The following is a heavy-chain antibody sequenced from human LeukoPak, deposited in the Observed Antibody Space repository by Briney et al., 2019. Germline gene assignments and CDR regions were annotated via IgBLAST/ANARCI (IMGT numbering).Heavy chain of an antibody. D-gene: IGHD6-13*01. CDR3: ARRYSSSWYQVYYFDY. J-gene: IGHJ4*02. CDR2: IYYSGST. V-gene: IGHV4-59*01. Sequence: SSETLSLTCTVSGGSISSYYWSWIRQPPGKRLEWIGYIYYSGSTNYNPSLKSRVTISVDTSKNQFSLKLSSVTAADTAVYYCARRYSSSWYQVYYFDYWGQGTLVTVSS. CDR1: GGSISSYY.